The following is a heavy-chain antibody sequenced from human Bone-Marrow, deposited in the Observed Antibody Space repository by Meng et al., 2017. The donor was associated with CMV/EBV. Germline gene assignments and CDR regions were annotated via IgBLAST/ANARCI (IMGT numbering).Heavy chain of an antibody. CDR3: TRGHSGIDIYAFDI. V-gene: IGHV3-72*01. CDR1: RFTFSDHY. D-gene: IGHD1-26*01. CDR2: IGTRASGDTT. Sequence: GGSLRLSCVGSRFTFSDHYIDWVRQAPGKGLEWVGRIGTRASGDTTEYAASVIGRFTISRDDSKSSSYLQMSSLKTEDTAVYYCTRGHSGIDIYAFDIWGQGTMVTVSS. J-gene: IGHJ3*02.